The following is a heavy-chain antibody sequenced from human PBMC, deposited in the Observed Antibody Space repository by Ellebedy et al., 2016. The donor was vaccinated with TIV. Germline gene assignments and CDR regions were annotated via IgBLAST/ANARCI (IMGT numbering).Heavy chain of an antibody. D-gene: IGHD4-17*01. CDR1: GGSISSYY. Sequence: MPSETLSLTCTVSGGSISSYYWSWIRQPPGKGLEWMGYIHYSGSTNYNPSLKSRVTISVDTSKNQFSLKLSSVTAADTAVYYCARHQHTVTTRIYGMDVWGQGTTVTVSS. V-gene: IGHV4-59*08. CDR3: ARHQHTVTTRIYGMDV. CDR2: IHYSGST. J-gene: IGHJ6*02.